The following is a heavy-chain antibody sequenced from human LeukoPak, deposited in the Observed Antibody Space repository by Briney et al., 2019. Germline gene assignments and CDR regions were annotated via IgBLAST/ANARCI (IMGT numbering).Heavy chain of an antibody. Sequence: PSETLSLTCTVSGGSISSYYWNWIRQPPGKGLEWIGYIYHSGSTNYNPSLKSRVTISVDTSKNQFSLKLSSVTAADTAVYYCARPSLTGDAFDIWGQGTMVTVSS. J-gene: IGHJ3*02. CDR1: GGSISSYY. CDR2: IYHSGST. D-gene: IGHD3-9*01. CDR3: ARPSLTGDAFDI. V-gene: IGHV4-59*01.